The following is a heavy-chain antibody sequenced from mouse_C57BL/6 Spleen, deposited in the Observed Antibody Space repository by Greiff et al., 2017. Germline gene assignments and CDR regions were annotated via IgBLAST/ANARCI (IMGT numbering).Heavy chain of an antibody. D-gene: IGHD4-1*01. CDR2: IDPSDSYT. CDR1: GYTFTSYW. Sequence: QVQLQQPGAELVMPGASVKLSCKASGYTFTSYWMHWVKQRPGQGLEWIGEIDPSDSYTNYNQKFKGKSTLTVDKSSSTAYMQLSSLTSEDSAVYYCARSGITITGTYFEGWGTGTTVTVAT. CDR3: ARSGITITGTYFEG. V-gene: IGHV1-69*01. J-gene: IGHJ1*03.